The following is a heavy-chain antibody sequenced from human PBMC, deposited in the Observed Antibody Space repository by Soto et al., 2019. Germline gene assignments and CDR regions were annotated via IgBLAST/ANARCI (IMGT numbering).Heavy chain of an antibody. Sequence: LSLTCTVSGASISGYYWSWIRKSAGKGLEWIGRIYATGTTDYNPSLKSRVMMSVDTSKKQFSLKLRSVTAADTAVYYCVRDGTKTLRDWFDPWGQGISVTSPQ. V-gene: IGHV4-4*07. CDR3: VRDGTKTLRDWFDP. CDR2: IYATGTT. CDR1: GASISGYY. J-gene: IGHJ5*02. D-gene: IGHD1-1*01.